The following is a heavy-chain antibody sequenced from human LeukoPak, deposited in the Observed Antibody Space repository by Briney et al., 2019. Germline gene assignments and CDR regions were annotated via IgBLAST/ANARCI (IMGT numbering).Heavy chain of an antibody. CDR1: GGSISSGGYY. Sequence: PQTLSLTCTVSGGSISSGGYYWSWLRQHPGKGLEWIGYIYYSGSTYYNPSLKSRVTISVDTSKNQFSLKLSSVTAADTAVYYCAMGDYCGGDCYGLSAFDIWGQGTMVTVSS. J-gene: IGHJ3*02. V-gene: IGHV4-31*03. D-gene: IGHD2-21*02. CDR3: AMGDYCGGDCYGLSAFDI. CDR2: IYYSGST.